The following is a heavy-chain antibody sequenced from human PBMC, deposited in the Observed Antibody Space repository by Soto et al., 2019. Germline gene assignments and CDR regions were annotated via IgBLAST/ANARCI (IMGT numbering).Heavy chain of an antibody. CDR2: IWYDGSNK. CDR1: GFTFSSYG. CDR3: ARDSISERVTAIYYYGMDV. V-gene: IGHV3-33*01. J-gene: IGHJ6*02. D-gene: IGHD2-21*02. Sequence: GGSLRLSCAASGFTFSSYGMHWVRQAPGKGLEWVAVIWYDGSNKYYADSVKGRFTISRDNSKNTLYLQMNSLRAEDTAVYYCARDSISERVTAIYYYGMDVWGQGTTVTVSS.